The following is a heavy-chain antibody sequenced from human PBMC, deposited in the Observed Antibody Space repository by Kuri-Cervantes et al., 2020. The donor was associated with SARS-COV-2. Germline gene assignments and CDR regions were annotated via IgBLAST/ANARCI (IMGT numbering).Heavy chain of an antibody. CDR1: GFTFTSSA. J-gene: IGHJ2*01. CDR2: IVVGSGNT. CDR3: ARGGAAAGTPTDWYFDL. D-gene: IGHD6-13*01. V-gene: IGHV1-58*01. Sequence: SVKVSCKASGFTFTSSAVQWVRQARGRRLVWIGWIVVGSGNTHYAQKFRGRVTMTRDTSTSTVNMELSSLRSEDTAVYYCARGGAAAGTPTDWYFDLWGRGTLVTVSS.